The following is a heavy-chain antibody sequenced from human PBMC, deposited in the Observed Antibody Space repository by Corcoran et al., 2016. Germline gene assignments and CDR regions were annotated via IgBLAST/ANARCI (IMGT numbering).Heavy chain of an antibody. D-gene: IGHD3-22*01. V-gene: IGHV3-48*02. CDR3: ARDRDYYDSSGYYFDY. Sequence: EVQLVESGGGLVQPGGSLRLSCAASGFPFSSYSMNWVRQAPGTGLEWVSYISSSSSTIYYADSVKGRFTISRDNAKNSLYLQMNSLRDEDTAVYYCARDRDYYDSSGYYFDYWGQGTLVTVSS. CDR2: ISSSSSTI. CDR1: GFPFSSYS. J-gene: IGHJ4*02.